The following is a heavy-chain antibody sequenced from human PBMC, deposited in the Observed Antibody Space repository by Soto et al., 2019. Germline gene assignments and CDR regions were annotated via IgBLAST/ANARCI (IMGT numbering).Heavy chain of an antibody. CDR2: ISGSGGST. Sequence: GGSLRLSCAASGFTFSSYAMSWVRQAPGKGLEWVSAISGSGGSTYYADSVKGRFTISRDISKNTLYVQMNSLRAEDTAVYYCAKWAPAAHNYYYYGMGVLGQGTTVTVSS. J-gene: IGHJ6*02. CDR3: AKWAPAAHNYYYYGMGV. V-gene: IGHV3-23*01. D-gene: IGHD2-2*01. CDR1: GFTFSSYA.